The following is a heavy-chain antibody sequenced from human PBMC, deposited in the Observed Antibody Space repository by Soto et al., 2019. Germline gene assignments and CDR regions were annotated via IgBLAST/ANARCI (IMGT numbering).Heavy chain of an antibody. D-gene: IGHD2-2*01. J-gene: IGHJ4*02. V-gene: IGHV1-69*06. CDR2: LIPLFGTA. Sequence: QVQLVQSGAEVKKPGSSVKVSCKASGGTFSSYAISWVRQAPGQGLEWMGGLIPLFGTANYAQKFQGRVTITADKSTSTAYMELSSLRSEDTAVDYCAIIPIVFSSASCYLSPDDYFEYWGQGTLVTVSS. CDR1: GGTFSSYA. CDR3: AIIPIVFSSASCYLSPDDYFEY.